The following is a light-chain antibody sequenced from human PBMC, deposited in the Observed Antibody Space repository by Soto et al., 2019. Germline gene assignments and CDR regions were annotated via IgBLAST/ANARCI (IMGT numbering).Light chain of an antibody. CDR3: AAGDDSLNAVG. CDR1: SSNIGSNT. J-gene: IGLJ2*01. Sequence: QSVLTQPPSASGTPGQRVTISCSGSSSNIGSNTVNWYQQLPGTAPKLLIYSNNQRPSGVPDSFSGSKSGTSASLAISGLQSDDEDDYYCAAGDDSLNAVGFGGGTKITVL. V-gene: IGLV1-44*01. CDR2: SNN.